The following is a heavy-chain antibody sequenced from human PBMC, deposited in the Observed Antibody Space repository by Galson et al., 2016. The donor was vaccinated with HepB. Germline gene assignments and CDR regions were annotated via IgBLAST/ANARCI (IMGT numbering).Heavy chain of an antibody. D-gene: IGHD1-26*01. CDR2: ISYDGSNK. CDR3: ARDPRSPVGAIPDYYYYYIDF. J-gene: IGHJ6*03. Sequence: SLRLSCAASGFTFSSYAMHWVRQAPGKGLEWVAVISYDGSNKYYADSVKGRFTVSRDNSKNTLYLQMNSLRAEDTAVYYCARDPRSPVGAIPDYYYYYIDFWGQGTTVTVSS. V-gene: IGHV3-30-3*01. CDR1: GFTFSSYA.